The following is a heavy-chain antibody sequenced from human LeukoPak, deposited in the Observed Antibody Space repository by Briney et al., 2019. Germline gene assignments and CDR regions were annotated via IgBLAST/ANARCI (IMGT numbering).Heavy chain of an antibody. V-gene: IGHV4-4*07. CDR3: ARMYSGTNWGIDY. CDR1: GGSISSYY. J-gene: IGHJ4*02. D-gene: IGHD1-26*01. CDR2: VYSSGST. Sequence: SETLSLTCTVSGGSISSYYWSWIRMPAGEGLEWIGRVYSSGSTNYNPSLKSRVTMSVDTPKNQFSLKLTSVTAADTGVCYCARMYSGTNWGIDYWGQGTLVNVSS.